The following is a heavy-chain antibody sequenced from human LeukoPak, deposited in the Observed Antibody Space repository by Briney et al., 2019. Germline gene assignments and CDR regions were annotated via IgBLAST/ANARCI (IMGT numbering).Heavy chain of an antibody. V-gene: IGHV4-4*09. CDR1: GGSISGTY. CDR2: IYSSGST. D-gene: IGHD2-8*02. Sequence: PSETLSLTCTVSGGSISGTYWSWIRQPPGKGLEWIGYIYSSGSTDCNPSLKSRVTISVDTSKNQFSLKLNSVTAADTAVYYCARHGLKLVGHSRIYFDNWGQGILVTVSS. CDR3: ARHGLKLVGHSRIYFDN. J-gene: IGHJ4*02.